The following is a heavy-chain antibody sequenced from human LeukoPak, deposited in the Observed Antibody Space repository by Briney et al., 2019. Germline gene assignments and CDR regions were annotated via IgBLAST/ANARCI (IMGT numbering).Heavy chain of an antibody. CDR3: AREPDLLLWPFGAFDI. CDR2: IYTSGST. V-gene: IGHV4-4*07. D-gene: IGHD3-10*01. Sequence: SETLSLTCTASGGSISSYYWSWIRQPAGKGLEWIGRIYTSGSTNYNPSLKSRVTISVDTSKNQFSLKLSSVTAADTAVYYCAREPDLLLWPFGAFDIWGQGTMVTVSS. J-gene: IGHJ3*02. CDR1: GGSISSYY.